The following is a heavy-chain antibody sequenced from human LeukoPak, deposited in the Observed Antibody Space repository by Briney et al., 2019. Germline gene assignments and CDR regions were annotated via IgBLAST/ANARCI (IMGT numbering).Heavy chain of an antibody. CDR1: GFLINSDV. Sequence: PGGSLRLSCAASGFLINSDVMTWVRQPPGRGLEWVSAISADGHGSDYANSVKGRFTISRDNAKNIVYLQMNSLTAEDTALYYCARRVGGTPDYWGRGTQVTVSS. CDR3: ARRVGGTPDY. J-gene: IGHJ4*02. CDR2: ISADGHGS. D-gene: IGHD1-1*01. V-gene: IGHV3-23*01.